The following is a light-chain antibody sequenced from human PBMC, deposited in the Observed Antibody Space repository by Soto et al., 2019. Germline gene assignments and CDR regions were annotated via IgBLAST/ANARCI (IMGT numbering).Light chain of an antibody. CDR2: KVS. Sequence: DVVMTQSPLSLPVTLGQPASISCRSSQSLVYSDGNTYLSWFHQRPGQSPRRLIHKVSNRDSGVPDRFSGSRSGPDFTLKISRVEAEDVGLYYCMQATHWPRTFGPGTKVEIK. V-gene: IGKV2-30*01. CDR3: MQATHWPRT. CDR1: QSLVYSDGNTY. J-gene: IGKJ1*01.